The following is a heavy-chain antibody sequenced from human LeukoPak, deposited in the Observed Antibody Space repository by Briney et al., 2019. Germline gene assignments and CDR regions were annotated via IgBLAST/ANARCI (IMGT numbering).Heavy chain of an antibody. Sequence: SETLSLTCTVSGGSISSGSYYWSWIRQPAGKGLEWIGRIYTSGSTNYNPPLKSRVTISVDTSKNQFSLKLSSVTAADTAVYYCAREKGSSWYTDAFDIWGQGTMVTVSS. CDR1: GGSISSGSYY. D-gene: IGHD6-13*01. J-gene: IGHJ3*02. CDR2: IYTSGST. V-gene: IGHV4-61*02. CDR3: AREKGSSWYTDAFDI.